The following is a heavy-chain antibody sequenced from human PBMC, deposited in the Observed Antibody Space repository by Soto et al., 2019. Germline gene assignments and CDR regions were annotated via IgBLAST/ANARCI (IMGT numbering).Heavy chain of an antibody. CDR3: ARGGTSSSRVFDF. J-gene: IGHJ4*02. CDR1: GFTFSSYW. V-gene: IGHV3-7*05. Sequence: GGSLRLSCAASGFTFSSYWMSWVRQAPGKGLEWVANIKQDGSEKYYVDSVKGRFTISRDNAKNSLYLQMNSLRAEDTAVYYCARGGTSSSRVFDFWGQGALVTVSS. D-gene: IGHD6-6*01. CDR2: IKQDGSEK.